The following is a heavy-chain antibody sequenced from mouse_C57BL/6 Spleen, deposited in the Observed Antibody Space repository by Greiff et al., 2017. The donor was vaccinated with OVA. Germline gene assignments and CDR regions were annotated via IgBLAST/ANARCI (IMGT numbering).Heavy chain of an antibody. J-gene: IGHJ3*01. CDR3: ARWDYGYDGTY. Sequence: VQLQESGAELMKPGASVKLSCKATGYTFTGYWIAWVKQRPGHGLEWVGEILPGSGCTNYNEKFKGKATFTADTASNTAYKQLSSLTTEEAAIYYCARWDYGYDGTYWGQGTLVTVSA. CDR2: ILPGSGCT. CDR1: GYTFTGYW. D-gene: IGHD2-2*01. V-gene: IGHV1-9*01.